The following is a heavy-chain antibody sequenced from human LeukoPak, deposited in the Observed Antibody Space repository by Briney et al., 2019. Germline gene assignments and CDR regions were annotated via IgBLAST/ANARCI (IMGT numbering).Heavy chain of an antibody. Sequence: SETLSLTCTVSGGSISSSSYYWGWIRQPPGKGLEWIGSIYYSGSTYYNPSLKSRAIISVDTSKNQFSLKLSSVTAADTAVYYCARHVLEGATFFNYWGQGTLVTVSS. D-gene: IGHD1-26*01. CDR2: IYYSGST. J-gene: IGHJ4*02. CDR1: GGSISSSSYY. V-gene: IGHV4-39*01. CDR3: ARHVLEGATFFNY.